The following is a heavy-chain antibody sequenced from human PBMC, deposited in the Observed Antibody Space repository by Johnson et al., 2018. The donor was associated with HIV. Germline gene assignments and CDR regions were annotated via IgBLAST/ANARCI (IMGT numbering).Heavy chain of an antibody. CDR2: IQYDGGKT. CDR1: GFTFSSYG. D-gene: IGHD3-22*01. V-gene: IGHV3-30*03. Sequence: VQLVESGGGVVQPGRSLRLSCAASGFTFSSYGMHWVRQAPGKGLEWVAFIQYDGGKTYYGDSVKGRFTILRDNAKSSLYLQMKSLRPEDTALYYCARQHLYDRSGQGGGLDIWGQGTMVSVSS. CDR3: ARQHLYDRSGQGGGLDI. J-gene: IGHJ3*02.